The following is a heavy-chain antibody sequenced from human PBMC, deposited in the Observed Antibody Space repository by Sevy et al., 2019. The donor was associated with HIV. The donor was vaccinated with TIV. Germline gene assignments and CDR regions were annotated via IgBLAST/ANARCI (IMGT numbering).Heavy chain of an antibody. Sequence: GGSLRLSCAASAFTFSSYAMHWVRQAPGKGLEWVAVISYDGSNKYYADSVKGRFTISRDNSKNTLYLQMNSLRAEDTAVYYCARDSSGSSLIYYYYGMDVWGQGTTVTVSS. J-gene: IGHJ6*02. CDR3: ARDSSGSSLIYYYYGMDV. D-gene: IGHD3-10*01. CDR1: AFTFSSYA. V-gene: IGHV3-30-3*01. CDR2: ISYDGSNK.